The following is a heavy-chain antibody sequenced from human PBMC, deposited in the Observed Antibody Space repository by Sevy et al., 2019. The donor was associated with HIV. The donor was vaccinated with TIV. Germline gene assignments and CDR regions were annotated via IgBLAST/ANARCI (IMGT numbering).Heavy chain of an antibody. V-gene: IGHV1-69*13. D-gene: IGHD3-10*01. Sequence: ASVKVSCKASGGTFSSYAISWVRQAPGQGLAWMGGIIPIFGTANYAQKFQGRVTITADESTSTAYMELSSLRSEDTAVYYCARGGVRGVRARYYYFDYWGQGTLVTVSS. CDR1: GGTFSSYA. CDR2: IIPIFGTA. CDR3: ARGGVRGVRARYYYFDY. J-gene: IGHJ4*02.